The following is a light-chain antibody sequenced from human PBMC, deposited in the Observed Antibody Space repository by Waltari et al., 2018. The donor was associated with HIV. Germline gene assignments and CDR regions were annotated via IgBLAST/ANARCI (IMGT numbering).Light chain of an antibody. CDR3: CSYAGSSTVV. J-gene: IGLJ2*01. CDR2: DVS. Sequence: QSALTQPASVSGSPGQSITISCTGTSSDVGGYNYVSWYQQHPGKAPKLMIYDVSKRPSGVANRFPGSKSGNTASLTISGLQAEDEADYYCCSYAGSSTVVFGGGTKLTVL. V-gene: IGLV2-23*02. CDR1: SSDVGGYNY.